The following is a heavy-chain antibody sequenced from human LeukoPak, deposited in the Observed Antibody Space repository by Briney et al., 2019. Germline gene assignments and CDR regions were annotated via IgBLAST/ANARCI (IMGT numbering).Heavy chain of an antibody. Sequence: GGSLRLSCAASGFTFSCYSMNGVRQAPGKGLEGVSSISGSSSYIYYADSVKGRLTISRDNARKSVYLQMNSLRAEDTAVYYCAKDSRAVAGTGTYFDYWGQGTLVTVSS. D-gene: IGHD6-19*01. CDR2: ISGSSSYI. CDR1: GFTFSCYS. CDR3: AKDSRAVAGTGTYFDY. J-gene: IGHJ4*02. V-gene: IGHV3-21*01.